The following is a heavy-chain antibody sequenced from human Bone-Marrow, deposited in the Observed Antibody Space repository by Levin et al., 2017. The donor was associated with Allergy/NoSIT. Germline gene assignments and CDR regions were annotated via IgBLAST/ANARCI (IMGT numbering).Heavy chain of an antibody. Sequence: GGSLRLSCEASGFPFKSYGMHWVRQAPGKGLEWVAVISYDGNSDCYADSVKGRFTVSRDNSKNTVYLHMNDLRVEDTGVYYGTCGDSGAFDIWGQGTTVTVSS. CDR3: TCGDSGAFDI. CDR2: ISYDGNSD. CDR1: GFPFKSYG. D-gene: IGHD1-26*01. V-gene: IGHV3-30*03. J-gene: IGHJ3*02.